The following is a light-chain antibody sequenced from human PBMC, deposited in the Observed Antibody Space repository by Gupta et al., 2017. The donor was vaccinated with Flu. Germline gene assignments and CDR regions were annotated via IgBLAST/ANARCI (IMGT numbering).Light chain of an antibody. J-gene: IGLJ2*01. CDR3: CSFAGSYTLV. V-gene: IGLV2-11*01. CDR1: SSDIGVYNY. Sequence: QSALTQPRSVSGSPGQSVTISCTGTSSDIGVYNYVSWYQQHPGKAPKLLIYDVTKRPSGVPGRFSGSKSGNTASLTISGLQAEDEADYHCCSFAGSYTLVFGGGTKLTVL. CDR2: DVT.